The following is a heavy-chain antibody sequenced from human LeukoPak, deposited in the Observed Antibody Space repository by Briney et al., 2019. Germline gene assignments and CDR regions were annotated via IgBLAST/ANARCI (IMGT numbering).Heavy chain of an antibody. Sequence: GGSLRLSCAASGFTFSISTMNWVRQAPGKGLEWVSSISSSSSYIYYADSVKGRFTISRDNAKNSLYLQMNSLRAEDTAVYYCARDLGYCSSTSCYRGMDVWGKGTTVTVSS. CDR2: ISSSSSYI. D-gene: IGHD2-2*01. J-gene: IGHJ6*03. V-gene: IGHV3-21*01. CDR1: GFTFSIST. CDR3: ARDLGYCSSTSCYRGMDV.